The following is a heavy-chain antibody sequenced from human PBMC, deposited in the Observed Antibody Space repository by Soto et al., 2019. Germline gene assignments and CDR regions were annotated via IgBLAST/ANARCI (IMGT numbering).Heavy chain of an antibody. CDR2: ISAYNGNT. Sequence: QVQLVQSGAEVKKPGASVKVSCKASGYTFTSYGISWVRQAPGQGLEWMGWISAYNGNTNYAQKLQGRVTMTTDTPTSTAYMELRSLRSDDTAVYYCAGAAVPSIVVVVAATEGFDPWGQGTLVTVSS. J-gene: IGHJ5*02. V-gene: IGHV1-18*01. D-gene: IGHD2-15*01. CDR1: GYTFTSYG. CDR3: AGAAVPSIVVVVAATEGFDP.